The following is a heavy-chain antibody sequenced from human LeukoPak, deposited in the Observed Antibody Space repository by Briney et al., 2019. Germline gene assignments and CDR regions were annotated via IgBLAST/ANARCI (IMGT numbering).Heavy chain of an antibody. J-gene: IGHJ4*02. CDR1: GFTFSSYW. D-gene: IGHD3-3*01. CDR3: ARDGRNGDFWSGYPTEPDY. Sequence: GGSLRLSCAASGFTFSSYWLSWARQAPGKGLEWVANIKQDGSEKYYVDSVKGRFTISRDDAKNSLYLQMNSLRAEDTAVYYCARDGRNGDFWSGYPTEPDYWGQGTLVTVSS. V-gene: IGHV3-7*01. CDR2: IKQDGSEK.